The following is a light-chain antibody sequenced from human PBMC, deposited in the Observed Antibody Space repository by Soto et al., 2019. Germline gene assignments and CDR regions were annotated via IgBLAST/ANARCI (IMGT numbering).Light chain of an antibody. V-gene: IGKV3-11*01. CDR2: DAS. J-gene: IGKJ3*01. Sequence: EIVLTQSPATLSLSPGEIATLSCRASQSVSSYLAWYQQKPGQAPRLLIYDASNRATGIPARFSGVGSGTDFTITISSLEPADFAVYSYQQRSNWPPESTFGRGTKVDIK. CDR1: QSVSSY. CDR3: QQRSNWPPEST.